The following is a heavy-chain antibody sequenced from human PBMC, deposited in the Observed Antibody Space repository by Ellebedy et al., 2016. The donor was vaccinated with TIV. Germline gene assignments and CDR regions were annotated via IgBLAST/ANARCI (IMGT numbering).Heavy chain of an antibody. Sequence: ETLSLTCAASGFTFSSYSMNWVRQAPGKGLEWVSSISSSSTYIFYADSVKGRFTISRDNAKNSLYLQMNSLRAEDTAVYYCARDPDILTGFYGMDVWGQGTTVTVSS. CDR1: GFTFSSYS. D-gene: IGHD3-9*01. J-gene: IGHJ6*02. CDR2: ISSSSTYI. CDR3: ARDPDILTGFYGMDV. V-gene: IGHV3-21*01.